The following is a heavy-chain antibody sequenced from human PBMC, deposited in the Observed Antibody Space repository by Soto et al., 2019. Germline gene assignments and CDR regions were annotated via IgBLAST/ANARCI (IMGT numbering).Heavy chain of an antibody. CDR2: ISGSGGST. CDR1: GFTFISYA. V-gene: IGHV3-23*01. D-gene: IGHD6-13*01. Sequence: PGVSMRLSCAASGFTFISYARSWVRKATGKGLEWVSAISGSGGSTYYADSVKGRFTISRDNSKNTLYLQMNSLRAEDTAVYYCAKNAALGTWYGSSWYYPYYDYGMDVWGQGTTVTVSS. CDR3: AKNAALGTWYGSSWYYPYYDYGMDV. J-gene: IGHJ6*02.